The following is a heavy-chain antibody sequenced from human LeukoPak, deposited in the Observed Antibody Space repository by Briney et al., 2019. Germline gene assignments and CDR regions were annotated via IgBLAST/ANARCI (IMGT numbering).Heavy chain of an antibody. D-gene: IGHD3-10*01. CDR1: GGSFSGYY. CDR2: INHSGST. J-gene: IGHJ4*02. Sequence: SETLSLTCAVYGGSFSGYYWSRIRQPPGKGLEWIGEINHSGSTNYNPSLKSRVTISVDTSKNQFSLKLSSVTAADTAVYYCARGPNYYGSGSYPQNGDYWGQGTLVTVSS. CDR3: ARGPNYYGSGSYPQNGDY. V-gene: IGHV4-34*01.